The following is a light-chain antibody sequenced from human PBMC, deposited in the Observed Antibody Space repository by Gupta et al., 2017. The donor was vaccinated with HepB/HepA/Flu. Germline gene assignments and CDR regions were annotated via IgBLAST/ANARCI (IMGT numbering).Light chain of an antibody. J-gene: IGLJ1*01. CDR1: SLRSYY. V-gene: IGLV3-19*01. CDR3: DSRDSSANREV. Sequence: SAELTQDPAVSVALGQTVRSTCQGDSLRSYYASWYQQKPGQAPVLVIYAKNNRPAGIPDRVAGSSSGNTASLTITGAQAEDEADHYCDSRDSSANREVFGTGTKVTVL. CDR2: AKN.